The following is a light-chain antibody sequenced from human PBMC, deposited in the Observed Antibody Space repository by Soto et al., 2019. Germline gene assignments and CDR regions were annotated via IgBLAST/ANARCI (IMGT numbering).Light chain of an antibody. CDR3: SSYTSSSTQV. J-gene: IGLJ1*01. CDR2: DVS. Sequence: QSALTQPASVSGSPGQSITISCTGTSSDVGGYNYVSWNQQHPGKAPKLMIYDVSNRPSGVSNRFSGSKSGNTASLTISGLQAEDEAEYYCSSYTSSSTQVFGTGTKVTVL. CDR1: SSDVGGYNY. V-gene: IGLV2-14*01.